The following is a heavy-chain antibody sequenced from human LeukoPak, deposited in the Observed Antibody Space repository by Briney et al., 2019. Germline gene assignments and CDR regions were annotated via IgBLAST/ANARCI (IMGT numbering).Heavy chain of an antibody. J-gene: IGHJ4*02. CDR3: ARSRRDIVATIFDY. V-gene: IGHV1-69*04. CDR1: GGTFSSYA. CDR2: IIPILGIA. D-gene: IGHD5-12*01. Sequence: GSSVKVSCKASGGTFSSYAISWVRQAPGQGLEWMGRIIPILGIANYAQKFQGRVTITADKSTSTAYMELSSLRSEDTAVYYCARSRRDIVATIFDYWGQGTLVTVSS.